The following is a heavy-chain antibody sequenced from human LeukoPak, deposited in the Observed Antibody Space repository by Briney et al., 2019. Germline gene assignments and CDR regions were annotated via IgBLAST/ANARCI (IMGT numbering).Heavy chain of an antibody. V-gene: IGHV7-4-1*02. J-gene: IGHJ4*02. CDR2: INTNTGNP. D-gene: IGHD5-18*01. CDR1: GYTFTSYA. Sequence: ASVKVSCKASGYTFTSYAMNWVRQAPGQGLEWMGWINTNTGNPTYAQGFTGRFVFSLDTSVSTAYLQISSLKAEDTAVYYCARRFTNVDTANGFDYWGLGTLVTVSS. CDR3: ARRFTNVDTANGFDY.